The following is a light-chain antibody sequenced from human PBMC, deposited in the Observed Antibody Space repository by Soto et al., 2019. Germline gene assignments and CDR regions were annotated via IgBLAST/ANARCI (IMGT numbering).Light chain of an antibody. CDR1: QSIGRG. CDR3: QHYSTVWS. J-gene: IGKJ1*01. Sequence: IRMTQSPSSFSASTGDRVTITCRASQSIGRGLAWYQRKPGKAPKLLIYDGSTLESGVPSRFSGGGFGTEFTLTISSLQPDDFATYCCQHYSTVWSFGQGTKVDIK. V-gene: IGKV1-5*01. CDR2: DGS.